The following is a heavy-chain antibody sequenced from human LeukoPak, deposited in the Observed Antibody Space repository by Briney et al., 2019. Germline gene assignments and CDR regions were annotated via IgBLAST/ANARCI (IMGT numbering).Heavy chain of an antibody. CDR2: IYTSGST. D-gene: IGHD5-12*01. CDR3: ARDAGSGYDFFWFDP. CDR1: GGSISSYY. Sequence: SETLSLTCTVSGGSISSYYWSWIRQPAGKGLEWIGRIYTSGSTNYNPSLKSRVTMSVDTSKNQFSLKLSSVTAADTAVYCCARDAGSGYDFFWFDPWGQGTLVTVSS. V-gene: IGHV4-4*07. J-gene: IGHJ5*02.